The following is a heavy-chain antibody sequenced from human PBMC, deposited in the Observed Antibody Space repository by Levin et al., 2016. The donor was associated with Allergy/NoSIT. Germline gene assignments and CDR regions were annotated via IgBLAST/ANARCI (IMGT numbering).Heavy chain of an antibody. V-gene: IGHV1-69*06. CDR2: IIPIFGTA. D-gene: IGHD3-9*01. CDR3: ARVAWYDILTGYYTPYYYGMDV. J-gene: IGHJ6*02. Sequence: SVKVSCKASGGTFSSYAISWVRQAPGQGLEWMGGIIPIFGTANYAQKFQGRVTITADKSTSTAYMELSSLRSEDTAVYYCARVAWYDILTGYYTPYYYGMDVWGQGTTVTVSS. CDR1: GGTFSSYA.